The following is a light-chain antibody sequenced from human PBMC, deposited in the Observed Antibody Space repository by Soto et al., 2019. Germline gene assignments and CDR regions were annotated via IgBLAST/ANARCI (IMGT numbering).Light chain of an antibody. CDR2: AAS. CDR3: QQSYSTLGHT. Sequence: DIQMTQSPSSLSASVGDRVTITCRASQSISSYLNWYQQKPGKAPKLLIYAASSLQSGVPSRFSGSGSGTDFPLTISSLQPEDFATYYCQQSYSTLGHTFGQGTKLEIK. J-gene: IGKJ2*01. V-gene: IGKV1-39*01. CDR1: QSISSY.